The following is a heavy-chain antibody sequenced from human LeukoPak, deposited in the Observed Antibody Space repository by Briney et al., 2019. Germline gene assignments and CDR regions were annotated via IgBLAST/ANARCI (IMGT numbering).Heavy chain of an antibody. CDR2: IYTSGST. Sequence: SETLSLTCTVSGGSISSYYWSWIRQPPGKGLEWIGYIYTSGSTNYNPSLKSRVTISVDTSKNQFSLKLSSVTAADTAVYYCASHGLGSSWDYYYYYMDVWGKGTTVTVSS. CDR1: GGSISSYY. V-gene: IGHV4-4*09. CDR3: ASHGLGSSWDYYYYYMDV. J-gene: IGHJ6*03. D-gene: IGHD6-6*01.